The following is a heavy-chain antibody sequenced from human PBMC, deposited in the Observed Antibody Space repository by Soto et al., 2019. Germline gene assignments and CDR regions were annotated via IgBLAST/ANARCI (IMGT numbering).Heavy chain of an antibody. CDR2: ISYDGSNK. V-gene: IGHV3-30*03. J-gene: IGHJ4*02. D-gene: IGHD3-9*01. Sequence: GGSLRLSCAASGFTFSSYGMHWVRQAPGKGLEWVAVISYDGSNKYYADSVKGRFTISRDNSKNTLYFQMNSLRAEDTAVYYCATLTKYDILTGFYPCWGQGTLVTVSS. CDR3: ATLTKYDILTGFYPC. CDR1: GFTFSSYG.